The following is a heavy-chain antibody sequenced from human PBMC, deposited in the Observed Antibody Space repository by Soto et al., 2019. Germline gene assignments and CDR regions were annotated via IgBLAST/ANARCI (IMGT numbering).Heavy chain of an antibody. CDR3: ARLAMATRRGYYGMDV. V-gene: IGHV3-30*03. D-gene: IGHD5-12*01. J-gene: IGHJ6*02. CDR1: GFNFSSYG. CDR2: ISYDGSNK. Sequence: GGSLRLSCAASGFNFSSYGMHWVRQAPGKGLEWVAVISYDGSNKFYADSVKDRFTISRDKSISTAYLQWSSLKASDTAMYYCARLAMATRRGYYGMDVWGQGTTVTVSS.